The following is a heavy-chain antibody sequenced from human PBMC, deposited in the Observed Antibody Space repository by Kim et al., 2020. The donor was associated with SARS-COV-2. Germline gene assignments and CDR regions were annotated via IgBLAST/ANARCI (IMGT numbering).Heavy chain of an antibody. CDR1: GFTFSSYG. Sequence: GGSLRLSCAASGFTFSSYGMHWVRQAPGKGLEWVAVIWYDGSNKYYADSVKGRFTISRDNSKNTLYLQMNSLRAEDTAVYYCARDRAPYYDFWSGYSPFDYWGQGTLVTVSS. J-gene: IGHJ4*02. CDR2: IWYDGSNK. CDR3: ARDRAPYYDFWSGYSPFDY. V-gene: IGHV3-33*01. D-gene: IGHD3-3*01.